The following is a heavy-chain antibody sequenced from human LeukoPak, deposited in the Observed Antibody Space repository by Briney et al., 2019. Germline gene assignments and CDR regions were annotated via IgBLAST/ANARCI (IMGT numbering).Heavy chain of an antibody. J-gene: IGHJ4*02. CDR2: IRSKTDGGTT. Sequence: GGSLRLSCAASGFTFRDAWMTWVRQAPGKGLEWVGRIRSKTDGGTTDYAVSVQGRFTISRDDSKNTLYLQMSSLKTEDTAVYYCARDRFRYDSSSYYYIFDYWGQGTLVTVSS. V-gene: IGHV3-15*01. CDR1: GFTFRDAW. D-gene: IGHD3-22*01. CDR3: ARDRFRYDSSSYYYIFDY.